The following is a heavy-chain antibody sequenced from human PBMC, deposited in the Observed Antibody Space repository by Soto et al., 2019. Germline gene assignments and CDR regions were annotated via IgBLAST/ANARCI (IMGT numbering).Heavy chain of an antibody. CDR3: ASSYCGGDCSAGYYYGMDV. J-gene: IGHJ6*02. V-gene: IGHV5-51*01. CDR1: GYSFTSYW. CDR2: IYPGDSDT. D-gene: IGHD2-21*02. Sequence: PGESLKIPCKGSGYSFTSYWIGWVRQMPGKGLEWMGIIYPGDSDTRYSPSFQGQVTISADKSISTAYLQWSSLKASDTAMYYCASSYCGGDCSAGYYYGMDVWGQGTTVTVSS.